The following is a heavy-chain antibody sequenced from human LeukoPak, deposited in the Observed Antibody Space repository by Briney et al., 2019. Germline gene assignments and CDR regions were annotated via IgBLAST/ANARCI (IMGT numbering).Heavy chain of an antibody. CDR2: IYHSGST. V-gene: IGHV4-30-2*01. Sequence: SQTLSLTCAVSGGSISSGGYSWSWIRQPPGKGLEWIGYIYHSGSTYYNPSLKSRVTISVDRPKNQFSLKLSSVTAADTAVYYCARAYYYDSSGYYSNWFDPWGQGTLVTVSS. CDR3: ARAYYYDSSGYYSNWFDP. J-gene: IGHJ5*02. D-gene: IGHD3-22*01. CDR1: GGSISSGGYS.